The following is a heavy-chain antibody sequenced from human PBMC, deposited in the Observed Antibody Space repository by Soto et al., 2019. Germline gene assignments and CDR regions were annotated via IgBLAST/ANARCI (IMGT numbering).Heavy chain of an antibody. CDR2: IYYSGST. J-gene: IGHJ5*02. CDR1: GGSISSGDYY. Sequence: SETLSLTCTVSGGSISSGDYYWSWIRQPPGKGLEWIGYIYYSGSTCYNPSLKSRVTISVDTSKNQFSLKLSSVTAADTAVYYCARGADSSSWYDWFDPWGQGTLVTVS. V-gene: IGHV4-30-4*01. D-gene: IGHD6-13*01. CDR3: ARGADSSSWYDWFDP.